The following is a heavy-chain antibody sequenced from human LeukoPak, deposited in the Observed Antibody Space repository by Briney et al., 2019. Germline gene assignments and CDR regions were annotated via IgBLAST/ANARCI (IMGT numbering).Heavy chain of an antibody. D-gene: IGHD3-22*01. Sequence: GASVQVSCQASGGTFSSYAISWVRQAPGQGLEWMGGIIPIFGTANYAQKFQGRVTITADESTSTAYMELSSLRSEDTAVYYCASLGYYDSSGYYSPIDYWGQGTLVTVSS. V-gene: IGHV1-69*13. CDR3: ASLGYYDSSGYYSPIDY. J-gene: IGHJ4*02. CDR1: GGTFSSYA. CDR2: IIPIFGTA.